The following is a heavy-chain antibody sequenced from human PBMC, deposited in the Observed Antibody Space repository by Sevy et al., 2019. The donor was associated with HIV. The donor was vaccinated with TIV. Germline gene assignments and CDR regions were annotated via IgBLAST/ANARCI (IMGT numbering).Heavy chain of an antibody. CDR2: IWHDGTKK. J-gene: IGHJ4*02. CDR1: GFIFSNFG. Sequence: GGSLRLSCAASGFIFSNFGINWVRHAPGKGLEWVAIIWHDGTKKHYLESVKGRFTISRDNSKNTVYLQINSLRVEDSGTYYCVRVTPDEDGTTLDSWGLGTLVTVSS. V-gene: IGHV3-33*01. CDR3: VRVTPDEDGTTLDS. D-gene: IGHD2-21*02.